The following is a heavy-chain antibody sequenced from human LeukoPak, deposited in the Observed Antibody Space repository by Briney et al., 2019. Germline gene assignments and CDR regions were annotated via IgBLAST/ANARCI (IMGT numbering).Heavy chain of an antibody. CDR3: TTDRYYDNSELQFQH. CDR1: GFIFSNAW. Sequence: GGSLRLSCAVSGFIFSNAWMNWVRQAPGRGLEWVGRIRSITDGGTIDYAAPVKGRFTISRDDSRNTLYLQMDSLKIEDTAVYYCTTDRYYDNSELQFQHWGQGTLVTVSS. D-gene: IGHD3-22*01. CDR2: IRSITDGGTI. J-gene: IGHJ1*01. V-gene: IGHV3-15*07.